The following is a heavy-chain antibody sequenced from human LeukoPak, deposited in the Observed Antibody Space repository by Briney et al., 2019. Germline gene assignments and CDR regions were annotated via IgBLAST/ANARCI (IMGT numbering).Heavy chain of an antibody. V-gene: IGHV3-15*07. CDR1: NFTFSDAW. J-gene: IGHJ6*02. CDR3: TTDPWHGLDV. Sequence: GGSLRLSCAGHNFTFSDAWMNWVRQAPGKGLKWVGRIKSNTEGGTTDYVAPVKGRFTISRDDSKNTVYLQMNSLKTEDTAVYYCTTDPWHGLDVWGQGTTVTVSS. D-gene: IGHD5-12*01. CDR2: IKSNTEGGTT.